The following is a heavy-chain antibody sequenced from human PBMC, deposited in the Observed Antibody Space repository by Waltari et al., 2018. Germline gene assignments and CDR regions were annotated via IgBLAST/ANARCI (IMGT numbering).Heavy chain of an antibody. CDR1: GYSISSGYY. CDR2: IYHSGST. Sequence: QVQLQESGPGLVKPSETLSLPCTVSGYSISSGYYWGWIRQPPGKGLEWIGSIYHSGSTYYNPSLKSRVTISVDTSKNQFSLKLSSVTAADTAVYYCARGNLLRGRFDPWGQGTLVTVSS. D-gene: IGHD4-17*01. CDR3: ARGNLLRGRFDP. V-gene: IGHV4-38-2*02. J-gene: IGHJ5*02.